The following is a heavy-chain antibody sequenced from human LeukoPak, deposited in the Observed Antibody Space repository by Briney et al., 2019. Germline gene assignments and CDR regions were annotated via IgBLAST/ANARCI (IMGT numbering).Heavy chain of an antibody. CDR1: GESISGFY. V-gene: IGHV4-59*01. J-gene: IGHJ6*03. CDR2: IYYSGST. D-gene: IGHD5-24*01. CDR3: ARLEMATITTYYYYYMDV. Sequence: PSETLSLTCTVSGESISGFYWTWIRQPPGKGLEWIGYIYYSGSTNYNPSLKSRVTISVDTSKNQFSLKLSSVTTADTAVYYCARLEMATITTYYYYYMDVWGKGTTVTISS.